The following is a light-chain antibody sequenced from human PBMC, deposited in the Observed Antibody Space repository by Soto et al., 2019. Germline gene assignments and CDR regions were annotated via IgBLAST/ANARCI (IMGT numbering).Light chain of an antibody. CDR2: KVT. J-gene: IGLJ2*01. CDR1: SSDVGGYNY. V-gene: IGLV2-14*01. CDR3: SSYGSSRILV. Sequence: QSALTQPASVSGSPGQSITISCTGTSSDVGGYNYVSWYQHHPGKAPKLMIYKVTNRPSGVSNRFSGSKSGNTASLTISGLQAEDEADYYCSSYGSSRILVFGGGTKLTVL.